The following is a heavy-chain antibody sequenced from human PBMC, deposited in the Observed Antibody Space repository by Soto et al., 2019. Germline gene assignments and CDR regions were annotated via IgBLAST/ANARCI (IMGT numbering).Heavy chain of an antibody. V-gene: IGHV1-18*01. CDR2: ISTYNGNT. J-gene: IGHJ4*02. CDR3: ARQLATAFDY. Sequence: ASVKVSCKASGYTFTNYNIKWVRQAPGQGLEWMGWISTYNGNTYYAQKFHGRVTLTTDTSTSTVYMELRSLRSDDTALYYCARQLATAFDYWGQGALVTVSS. CDR1: GYTFTNYN. D-gene: IGHD6-13*01.